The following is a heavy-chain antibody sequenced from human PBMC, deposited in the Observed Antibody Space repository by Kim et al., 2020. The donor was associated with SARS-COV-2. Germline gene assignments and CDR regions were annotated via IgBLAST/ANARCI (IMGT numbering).Heavy chain of an antibody. CDR1: GGTFSSYA. D-gene: IGHD3-22*01. CDR3: AVYYYDSSGSLDAFDI. J-gene: IGHJ3*02. Sequence: SVKVSCKASGGTFSSYAISWVRQAPGQGLEWMGGIIPIFGTANYAQKFQGRVTITADESTSTAYMELSSLRSEDTAVYYCAVYYYDSSGSLDAFDIWGQGTMVTVSS. CDR2: IIPIFGTA. V-gene: IGHV1-69*13.